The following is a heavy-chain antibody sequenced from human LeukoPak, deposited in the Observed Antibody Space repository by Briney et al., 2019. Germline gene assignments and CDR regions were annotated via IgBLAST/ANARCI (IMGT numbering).Heavy chain of an antibody. CDR3: ARPQSSSGYYWLFDD. D-gene: IGHD3-22*01. V-gene: IGHV3-23*01. Sequence: GGSLRLSCAASGFTFSSYAMRWVRQAPGKGLEWVSAISPSSGTFYADFVKGRFTISRDNSKNTLYLQMNSLRAEDTAVYYCARPQSSSGYYWLFDDWGQGTLVTVSS. CDR2: ISPSSGT. J-gene: IGHJ4*02. CDR1: GFTFSSYA.